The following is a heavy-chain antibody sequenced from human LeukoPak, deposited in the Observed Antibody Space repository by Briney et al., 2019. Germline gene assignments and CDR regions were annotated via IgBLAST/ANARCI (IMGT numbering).Heavy chain of an antibody. J-gene: IGHJ4*02. Sequence: GSLRLSCAASGFTFSSYAMHWVRQAPGKGLEWVAVISYDGSNKYYADSVKGRFTISRDNSKNTLYLQMNSLRAEDTAVYYCAKSVPPLKWLRLDYWGQGTLVTVSS. D-gene: IGHD5-12*01. CDR1: GFTFSSYA. CDR2: ISYDGSNK. CDR3: AKSVPPLKWLRLDY. V-gene: IGHV3-30-3*02.